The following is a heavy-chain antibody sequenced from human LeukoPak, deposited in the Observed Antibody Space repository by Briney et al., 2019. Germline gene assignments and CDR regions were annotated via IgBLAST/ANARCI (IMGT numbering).Heavy chain of an antibody. V-gene: IGHV3-9*01. CDR1: GFPFDDSA. D-gene: IGHD6-19*01. Sequence: PGGSLRLVCAASGFPFDDSAMPWVRHAPGRGLGWVPGISWNSGSIIYADSVEGRFTNSRDNAKNSLYLQMNSLRAEDTALYYCAKDITQGVAGTLDYWGQGTLVTVSS. J-gene: IGHJ4*02. CDR3: AKDITQGVAGTLDY. CDR2: ISWNSGSI.